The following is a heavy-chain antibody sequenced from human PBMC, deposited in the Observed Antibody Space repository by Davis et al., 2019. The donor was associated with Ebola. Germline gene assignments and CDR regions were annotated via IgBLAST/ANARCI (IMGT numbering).Heavy chain of an antibody. J-gene: IGHJ2*01. CDR1: GFAFNNCA. CDR3: AKDTASGWSTGYFDL. CDR2: ISANGESP. Sequence: GESLKISCAASGFAFNNCAMSWVRQAPGKGLEWVSGISANGESPNYADSVKGRFTVSRDNSKNTMYLQMNSLRAEDTAVFHCAKDTASGWSTGYFDLWGRGTLVTVSS. V-gene: IGHV3-23*01. D-gene: IGHD6-19*01.